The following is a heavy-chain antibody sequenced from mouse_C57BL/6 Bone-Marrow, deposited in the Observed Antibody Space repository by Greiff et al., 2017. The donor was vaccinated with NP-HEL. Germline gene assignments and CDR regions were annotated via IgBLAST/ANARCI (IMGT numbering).Heavy chain of an antibody. Sequence: VKLVESGAELAKPGASVKLSCKASGYTFTSYWMHWVKQRPGQGLEWIGYINPSSGYTKYNQNFKDKAPLTADKSSSTAYMQLSSLTYEDSAVYYCARIPYYDYDGAWFAYWGQGTLVTVSA. V-gene: IGHV1-7*01. CDR1: GYTFTSYW. CDR2: INPSSGYT. D-gene: IGHD2-4*01. CDR3: ARIPYYDYDGAWFAY. J-gene: IGHJ3*01.